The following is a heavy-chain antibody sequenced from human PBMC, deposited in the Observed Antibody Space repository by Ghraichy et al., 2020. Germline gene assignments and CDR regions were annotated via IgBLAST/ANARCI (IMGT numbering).Heavy chain of an antibody. CDR2: ISGSGGST. D-gene: IGHD2-21*02. V-gene: IGHV3-23*01. CDR3: AKKMMVVTFLRPWAYFDY. J-gene: IGHJ4*02. Sequence: GGSLRLSCAASGFTFSSYAMSWVRQAPGKGLEWVSAISGSGGSTYYADSVKGRFTISRDNSKNTLYLQMNSLRAEDTAVYYCAKKMMVVTFLRPWAYFDYWGQGTLVTVSS. CDR1: GFTFSSYA.